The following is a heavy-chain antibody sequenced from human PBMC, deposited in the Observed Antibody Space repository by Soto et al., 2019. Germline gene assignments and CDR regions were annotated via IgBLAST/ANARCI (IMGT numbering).Heavy chain of an antibody. CDR3: VKSPYSSSSFRVTFDY. D-gene: IGHD6-6*01. CDR2: ISSNGGTT. Sequence: GGSLRLSCAASGFTFSSYAMHWVRQAPGKGLEYVSTISSNGGTTYYADSVKGRFTISRDNSKNTLYLQMSSLRADDTDVYYCVKSPYSSSSFRVTFDYWGQGTLVTVSS. V-gene: IGHV3-64D*08. CDR1: GFTFSSYA. J-gene: IGHJ4*02.